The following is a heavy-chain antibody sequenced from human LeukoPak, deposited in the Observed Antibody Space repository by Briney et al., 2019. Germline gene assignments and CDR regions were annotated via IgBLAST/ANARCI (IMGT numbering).Heavy chain of an antibody. CDR3: ARRAGAYPHPYDY. CDR1: GFTVSSNS. D-gene: IGHD3-16*01. J-gene: IGHJ4*02. CDR2: IFSST. V-gene: IGHV3-53*01. Sequence: PGGSLRLSCTVSGFTVSSNSMSWVRQAPGKGLEWVSFIFSSTHYSDSVKGRFTISRDNSKNTLYLQMNSLRAKDTAVYYCARRAGAYPHPYDYWGQGTLVTVSS.